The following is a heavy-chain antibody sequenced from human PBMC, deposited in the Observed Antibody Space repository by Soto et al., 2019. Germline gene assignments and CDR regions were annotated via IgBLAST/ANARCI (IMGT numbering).Heavy chain of an antibody. CDR2: ISYDGSNK. CDR1: GFTFSSYA. V-gene: IGHV3-30*18. Sequence: PGGSLRLSCAASGFTFSSYAMSWVRQAPGKGLEWVAVISYDGSNKYYADSVKGRFTISRDNSKNTLYLQMNSLRAEDTAVYYCAKGGGGSRKYYYYYMDVWGKGTTVTVSS. J-gene: IGHJ6*03. D-gene: IGHD2-15*01. CDR3: AKGGGGSRKYYYYYMDV.